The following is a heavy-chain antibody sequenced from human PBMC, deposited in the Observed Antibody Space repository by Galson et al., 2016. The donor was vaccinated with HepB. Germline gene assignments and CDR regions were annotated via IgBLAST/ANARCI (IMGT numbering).Heavy chain of an antibody. D-gene: IGHD2-2*01. J-gene: IGHJ6*02. CDR3: VKPGGRRYCSSTNCYGDV. V-gene: IGHV3-23*01. CDR2: ISGHGGRSTSGDT. Sequence: SLRLSCAVSGLTFSNFAFSWVRQAPGKGLEWVSAISGHGGRSTSGDTYYADSVKGRFIVSRDDSKNTLYLQMNSLRAEDTAVYYCVKPGGRRYCSSTNCYGDVWGQGTTVTVSS. CDR1: GLTFSNFA.